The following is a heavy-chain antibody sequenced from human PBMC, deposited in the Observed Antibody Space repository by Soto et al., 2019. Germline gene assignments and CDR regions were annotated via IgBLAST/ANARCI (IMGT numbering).Heavy chain of an antibody. J-gene: IGHJ5*02. D-gene: IGHD3-3*01. CDR1: GYTFTSYA. V-gene: IGHV1-3*01. Sequence: QVQLVQSGAEVKKPGASVKVSCKASGYTFTSYAMHWVRQAPGQRLGWMGWINAGNGNTKYSQKFQGRVTITRDTSASTAYMELSSLRSEDTAVYYCASARITIFGVVIPNWFDPWGQGTLVTVSS. CDR3: ASARITIFGVVIPNWFDP. CDR2: INAGNGNT.